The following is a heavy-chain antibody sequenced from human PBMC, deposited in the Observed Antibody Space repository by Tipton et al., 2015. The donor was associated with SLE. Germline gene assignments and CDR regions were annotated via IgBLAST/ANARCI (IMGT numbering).Heavy chain of an antibody. Sequence: TLSLTCAVYGGSFSGYYWSWIRQPPGKGLEWIGEINHSGSTNYNPSLKSRVTISVDTSKNQFSLKLSSVTAADTAVYYCARHSSSSWYAFDYWGQGTLVTVSS. CDR2: INHSGST. CDR1: GGSFSGYY. CDR3: ARHSSSSWYAFDY. D-gene: IGHD6-13*01. J-gene: IGHJ4*02. V-gene: IGHV4-34*01.